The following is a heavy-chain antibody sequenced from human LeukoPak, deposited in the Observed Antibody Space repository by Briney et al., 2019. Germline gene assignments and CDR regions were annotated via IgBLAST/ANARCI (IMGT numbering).Heavy chain of an antibody. Sequence: PSXTLSLTCTVYGGSISSSGYYWGWIRQPPGKGLEWIASIYYSGSTYYNPSLKSRVTISVDTSKNQLSLKLSSLTAADTAVYYCARHEYSGSYYGLSWFDPWGQGTLVTVSS. D-gene: IGHD1-26*01. V-gene: IGHV4-39*01. J-gene: IGHJ5*02. CDR2: IYYSGST. CDR1: GGSISSSGYY. CDR3: ARHEYSGSYYGLSWFDP.